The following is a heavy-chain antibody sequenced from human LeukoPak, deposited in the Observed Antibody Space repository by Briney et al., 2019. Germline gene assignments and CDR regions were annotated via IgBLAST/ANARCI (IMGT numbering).Heavy chain of an antibody. CDR2: IYTSGST. J-gene: IGHJ4*02. D-gene: IGHD4-17*01. CDR3: ARDRNYGDSPYFDY. Sequence: SETLSLTCTVSGGSISSYYWSWIRQPAGKGLEWIGRIYTSGSTNYNPSLKSRVTISVDKSKNQFSLKLSSVTAADTAVYYCARDRNYGDSPYFDYWGQGTLVTVSS. V-gene: IGHV4-4*07. CDR1: GGSISSYY.